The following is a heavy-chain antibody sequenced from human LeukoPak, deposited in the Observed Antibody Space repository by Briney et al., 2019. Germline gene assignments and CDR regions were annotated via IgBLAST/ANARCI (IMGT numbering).Heavy chain of an antibody. CDR2: SSTTGHQT. CDR1: GFTFSDYY. D-gene: IGHD2-15*01. V-gene: IGHV3-11*05. J-gene: IGHJ5*02. CDR3: AKDKSAMVAGGFDP. Sequence: PGGSLRLSCAASGFTFSDYYVNWIRQAPGKGLEWVSYSSTTGHQTNYADSMKGRFTISRDNAKNSLYLQMNSLRAEDTALYYCAKDKSAMVAGGFDPWGQGTLVTASS.